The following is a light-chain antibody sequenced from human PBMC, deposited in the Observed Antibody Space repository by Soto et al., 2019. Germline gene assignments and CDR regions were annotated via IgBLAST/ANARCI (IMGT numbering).Light chain of an antibody. J-gene: IGLJ1*01. CDR3: SSYSTTNTLV. CDR2: EVS. V-gene: IGLV2-14*01. CDR1: SSDVGGYIY. Sequence: QSALTQPASVSGSPGQSITISCTGTSSDVGGYIYVSWYQQHPGKAPKLMIYEVSNRPSGVSNRFSGSKSGNTASLIISGLQADDEAEYFCSSYSTTNTLVFGSGTKVTVL.